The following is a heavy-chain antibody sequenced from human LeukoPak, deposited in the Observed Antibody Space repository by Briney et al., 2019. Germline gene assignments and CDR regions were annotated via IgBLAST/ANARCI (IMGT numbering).Heavy chain of an antibody. V-gene: IGHV1-18*01. CDR2: ISAYNGNT. Sequence: GASVKVSCKASGYTFTSYGISWVRQAPGQGLEWMGWISAYNGNTNYAQKLQGRVTMTTDTSTSTAYMELRSLRSDDTAVYYCARDRAQQLVPMYNWFDPWGQGTLVTVSS. CDR3: ARDRAQQLVPMYNWFDP. CDR1: GYTFTSYG. D-gene: IGHD6-13*01. J-gene: IGHJ5*02.